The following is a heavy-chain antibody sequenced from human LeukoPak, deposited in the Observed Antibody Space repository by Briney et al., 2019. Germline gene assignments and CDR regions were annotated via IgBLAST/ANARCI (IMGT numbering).Heavy chain of an antibody. CDR2: ISSSGSTI. CDR1: GFTFSSYE. CDR3: ARDRSGYCSGGSCYRGI. D-gene: IGHD2-15*01. Sequence: GGSRRLSCAASGFTFSSYEMNWVRQAPGKGLEWVSYISSSGSTIYYADSVKGRFTISRDNAKNSLYLQMNSLRAEDTAVYYCARDRSGYCSGGSCYRGIWGQGTMVTVSS. J-gene: IGHJ3*02. V-gene: IGHV3-48*03.